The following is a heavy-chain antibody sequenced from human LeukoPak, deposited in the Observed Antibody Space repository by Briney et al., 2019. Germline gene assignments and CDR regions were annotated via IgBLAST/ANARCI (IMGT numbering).Heavy chain of an antibody. V-gene: IGHV3-48*03. Sequence: PGGSLRLSCVASGFTFSNYEMNWVRQAPGKGLEWVSYISSSGSTIYYADSVKGRFTISRDNAKNSLYLQMNSLRAEDTAVYYCARDRDYYDSSGYGDYWGQGTLVTVSS. J-gene: IGHJ4*02. CDR3: ARDRDYYDSSGYGDY. CDR1: GFTFSNYE. D-gene: IGHD3-22*01. CDR2: ISSSGSTI.